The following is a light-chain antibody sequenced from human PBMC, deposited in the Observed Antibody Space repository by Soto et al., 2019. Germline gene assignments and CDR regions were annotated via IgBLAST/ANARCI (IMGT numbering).Light chain of an antibody. J-gene: IGKJ1*01. V-gene: IGKV3-20*01. CDR1: QSVSSNY. CDR2: GAS. Sequence: EVVLTQSPGTLSLSPGERATLSCRASQSVSSNYLAWYQQKFGQAPRLIIYGASDRATGIPDRFSGSGSGTDFTLTINRLEPEDFAVYYCQQYGSSSSWTFGQGTKVEIK. CDR3: QQYGSSSSWT.